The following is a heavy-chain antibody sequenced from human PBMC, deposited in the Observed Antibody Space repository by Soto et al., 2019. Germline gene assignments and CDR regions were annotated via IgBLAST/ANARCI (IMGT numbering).Heavy chain of an antibody. Sequence: QGQLVESGGGLVKPGGSLRLSCAASGFIFSDYYMTWIRQAPGKGLEWVSYISTSGTTISYADSVKGRFTISRDDAKNSLYLQMNSLRTEDTAFYYCARAGGSGWSLDYWGQGTLVTVSS. CDR3: ARAGGSGWSLDY. V-gene: IGHV3-11*01. CDR2: ISTSGTTI. CDR1: GFIFSDYY. J-gene: IGHJ4*02. D-gene: IGHD6-19*01.